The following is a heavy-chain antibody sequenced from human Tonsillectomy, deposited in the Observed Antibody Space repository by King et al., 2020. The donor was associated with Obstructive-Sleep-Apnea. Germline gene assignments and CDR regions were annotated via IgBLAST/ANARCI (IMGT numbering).Heavy chain of an antibody. CDR2: ISGSGGST. Sequence: VQLVESGGGLVQPGGSLRLSCAASGFTFSSYAMSWVRQAPGKGLEWDSAISGSGGSTSYADSVKGRFTISRDNSKNTLFLQMNSLRAEDTAVYYCAKAGQKLVRHYFDYWGQGTLVTVSS. D-gene: IGHD6-13*01. CDR3: AKAGQKLVRHYFDY. J-gene: IGHJ4*02. V-gene: IGHV3-23*04. CDR1: GFTFSSYA.